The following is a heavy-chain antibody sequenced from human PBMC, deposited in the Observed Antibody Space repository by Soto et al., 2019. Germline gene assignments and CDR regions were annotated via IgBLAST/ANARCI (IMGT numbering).Heavy chain of an antibody. CDR2: IYHTGNA. CDR1: GDSISNSRLY. D-gene: IGHD5-12*01. Sequence: SETLSLTCSVSGDSISNSRLYWAWIRQPPGEGLEWIGNIYHTGNAYYNPSLKSRVTISVDTSKNQFSLKLSSVTAADTAVYYCARYSGYDPYFFDYWGQRTLVTVSS. V-gene: IGHV4-39*01. J-gene: IGHJ4*02. CDR3: ARYSGYDPYFFDY.